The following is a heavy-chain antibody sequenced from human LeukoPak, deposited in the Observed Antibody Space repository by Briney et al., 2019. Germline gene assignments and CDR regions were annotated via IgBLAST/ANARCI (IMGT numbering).Heavy chain of an antibody. J-gene: IGHJ4*02. CDR3: ARTSYGSGRPGSRFDY. V-gene: IGHV4-38-2*02. CDR2: IYHSGST. CDR1: GYSISSDYY. Sequence: SETLSLTCTVSGYSISSDYYWGWIRQPPGKGLEWIGSIYHSGSTYYNPSLKSRVTISVDTSKNQFSLKLSSVTAADTAVYYCARTSYGSGRPGSRFDYWGQGTLVTVSS. D-gene: IGHD3-10*01.